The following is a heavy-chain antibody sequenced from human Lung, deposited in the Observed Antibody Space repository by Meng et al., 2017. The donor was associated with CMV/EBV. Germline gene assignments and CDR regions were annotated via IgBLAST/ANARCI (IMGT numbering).Heavy chain of an antibody. V-gene: IGHV4-4*02. CDR1: GYSITNHNW. J-gene: IGHJ1*01. CDR2: IPHRGSS. CDR3: LRRSGGSV. Sequence: HVRLGESGPALVKPSETMSRTCAVSGYSITNHNWWAWVRQPPGKGLAWIGEIPHRGSSAYNPSLKSRVSMSIDKSKNQFSLKLTSVTAADTAVYHCLRRSGGSVWGQGTLVTVSS. D-gene: IGHD3-10*01.